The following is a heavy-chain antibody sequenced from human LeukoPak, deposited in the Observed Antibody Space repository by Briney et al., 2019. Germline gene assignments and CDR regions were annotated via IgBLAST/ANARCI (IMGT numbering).Heavy chain of an antibody. Sequence: SETLSPTCTVSGGSISSSSYYWGWIRQPPGKGLEWIGSIYYSGSTYYNPSLKSRVTISVDTPKNQFSLKLSSVTAADTAVYYCARHEIVVVPAAILCGWFDPWGQGTLVTVSS. CDR2: IYYSGST. V-gene: IGHV4-39*01. J-gene: IGHJ5*02. D-gene: IGHD2-2*02. CDR1: GGSISSSSYY. CDR3: ARHEIVVVPAAILCGWFDP.